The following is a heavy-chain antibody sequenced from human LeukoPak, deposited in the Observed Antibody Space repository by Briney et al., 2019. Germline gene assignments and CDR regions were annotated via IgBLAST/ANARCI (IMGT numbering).Heavy chain of an antibody. V-gene: IGHV4-4*07. Sequence: SEALSLTCTVSGGSISSYYWSWIRQPAGRGLEWIGRIYTSGSTNYNPSLKSRVTMSVDTSKNQFSLKLSSVTAADTGVYYCARAGYSYGSIVFDYWGQGTLVTVSS. CDR1: GGSISSYY. J-gene: IGHJ4*02. CDR2: IYTSGST. CDR3: ARAGYSYGSIVFDY. D-gene: IGHD5-18*01.